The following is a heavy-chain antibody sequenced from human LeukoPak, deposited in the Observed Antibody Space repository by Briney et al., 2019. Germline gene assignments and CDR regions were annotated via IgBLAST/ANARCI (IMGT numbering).Heavy chain of an antibody. CDR2: INPNSGCT. Sequence: ASVKLSCKASGYTFTGYYMHWVRQAPGQGLEWMGWINPNSGCTNYAQKFQGRVTMTRDTSISTAYLELSRLRSDDTAVYYCARPLTPRYYDLPFDYWGQGTLVTVSS. J-gene: IGHJ4*02. D-gene: IGHD3-3*01. CDR1: GYTFTGYY. CDR3: ARPLTPRYYDLPFDY. V-gene: IGHV1-2*02.